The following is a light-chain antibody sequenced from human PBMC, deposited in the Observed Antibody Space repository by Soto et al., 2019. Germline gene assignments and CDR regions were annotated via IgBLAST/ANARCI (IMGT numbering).Light chain of an antibody. Sequence: QSVLTQPRSVSGSPGQSVTISCTGTSSDVGGYSYVSWYQQHPGKVPKLMIYDVSKRPSGVPDRFSGSKFANTASLIISGLQAEDEADYYCCSYAGSYIWVFGGGTQLTVL. CDR3: CSYAGSYIWV. CDR2: DVS. CDR1: SSDVGGYSY. J-gene: IGLJ3*02. V-gene: IGLV2-11*01.